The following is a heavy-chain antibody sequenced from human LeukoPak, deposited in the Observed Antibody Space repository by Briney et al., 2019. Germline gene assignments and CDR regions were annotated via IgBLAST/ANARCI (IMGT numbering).Heavy chain of an antibody. Sequence: PSETLSLTCTVSGGSISSYYWSWIRQPPGKGLEWIGYIYYSGSTNYNPSLKSRVTISVDTSKNQFSLKLNSVTAADTAVYYCARDYNPTNFWGQSTLVTVSS. V-gene: IGHV4-59*01. D-gene: IGHD1-1*01. J-gene: IGHJ1*01. CDR2: IYYSGST. CDR1: GGSISSYY. CDR3: ARDYNPTNF.